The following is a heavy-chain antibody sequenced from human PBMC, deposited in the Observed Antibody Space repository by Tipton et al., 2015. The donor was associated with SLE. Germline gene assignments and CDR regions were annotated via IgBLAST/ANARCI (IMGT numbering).Heavy chain of an antibody. D-gene: IGHD5-12*01. V-gene: IGHV4-39*07. CDR3: ARVSRGYSGYDCNFDY. CDR1: GGSIGSSSYY. J-gene: IGHJ4*02. Sequence: TLSLTCTVSGGSIGSSSYYWGWIRQPPGKGLEWIGTTHYSGSTFYNPSLKSRVTISVDMSKNQFSVKLTSVTAADTAVYHCARVSRGYSGYDCNFDYWGQGTLVTVSS. CDR2: THYSGST.